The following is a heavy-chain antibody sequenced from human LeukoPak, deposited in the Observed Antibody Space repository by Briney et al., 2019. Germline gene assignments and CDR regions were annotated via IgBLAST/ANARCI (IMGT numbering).Heavy chain of an antibody. CDR3: ARWVVATGFFDY. J-gene: IGHJ4*02. CDR2: INHSGST. D-gene: IGHD5-12*01. V-gene: IGHV4-34*01. Sequence: SETLSLTCAVYGGSFSGYYWSWIRQPPGKGLEWIGEINHSGSTNYNPSLKSRVTISVDTSKNQFSLKLSSVTAADTAVYYCARWVVATGFFDYWGQGTLVTVSS. CDR1: GGSFSGYY.